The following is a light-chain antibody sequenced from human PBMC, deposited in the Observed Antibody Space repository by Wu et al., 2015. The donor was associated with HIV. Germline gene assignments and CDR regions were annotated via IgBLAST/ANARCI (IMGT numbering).Light chain of an antibody. CDR1: HSVSVY. CDR2: DAS. J-gene: IGKJ5*01. CDR3: QQRTTSIA. V-gene: IGKV3-11*01. Sequence: EIVLTQSPGTLSLSPGESVTLSCRASHSVSVYVAWYQHKPGLPPRLLIYDASTRAPGVPARFSGSGAGTDFTLTIDSLQPEDFAVYYCQQRTTSIAFGQGTRLDLK.